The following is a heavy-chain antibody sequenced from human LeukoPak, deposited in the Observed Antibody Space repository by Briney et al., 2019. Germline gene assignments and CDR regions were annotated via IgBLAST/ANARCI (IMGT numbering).Heavy chain of an antibody. J-gene: IGHJ4*02. Sequence: GGSLRLSCAASGFTVSSNYMSWVRQAPGKGLEWVSVIYSGGSTYYADSVKGRFTISRDNSKNTLYLQMNSLRAEDTAVYYCARGALYMYYFDYWGQGTLVTVSS. CDR1: GFTVSSNY. CDR3: ARGALYMYYFDY. V-gene: IGHV3-53*01. CDR2: IYSGGST. D-gene: IGHD3-10*01.